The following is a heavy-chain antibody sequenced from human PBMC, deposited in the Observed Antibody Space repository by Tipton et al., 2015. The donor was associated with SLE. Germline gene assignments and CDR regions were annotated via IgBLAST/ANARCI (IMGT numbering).Heavy chain of an antibody. CDR1: GGSISSYY. V-gene: IGHV4-59*01. D-gene: IGHD3-3*01. CDR2: IYYSGST. CDR3: ARAPSQYYDFGY. J-gene: IGHJ4*02. Sequence: TLSLTCTVPGGSISSYYWSWIRQPPGKGLEWIGYIYYSGSTNYNPSLKSRVTISVDTSKNQFSLKLSSVTAADTAVYYCARAPSQYYDFGYWGQGTLVTVSS.